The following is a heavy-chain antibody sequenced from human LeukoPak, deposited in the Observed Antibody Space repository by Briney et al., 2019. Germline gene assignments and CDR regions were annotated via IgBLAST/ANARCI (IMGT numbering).Heavy chain of an antibody. Sequence: SETLSLTCTVSGGSTSSYYWSWIRQPPGKGLEWIGYIYYSGSTNYNPSLKSRVTISVDTSKNQFSLKLSSVTAADTAVYYCASLGEMATMGFWGQGTLVTVSS. CDR3: ASLGEMATMGF. CDR1: GGSTSSYY. V-gene: IGHV4-59*08. J-gene: IGHJ4*02. CDR2: IYYSGST. D-gene: IGHD5-24*01.